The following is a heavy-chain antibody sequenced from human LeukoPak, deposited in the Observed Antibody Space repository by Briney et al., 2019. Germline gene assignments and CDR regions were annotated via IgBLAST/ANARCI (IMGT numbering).Heavy chain of an antibody. D-gene: IGHD1-26*01. CDR2: IYHSGST. CDR3: ARETGTYSAFDY. J-gene: IGHJ4*02. V-gene: IGHV4-38-2*02. Sequence: SQTLSLTCTVSGYSISSGYYWAWIRQPPGKGLEWIGTIYHSGSTYSNPSLKSRVTISVDTSKNQFSLRLSSVTAADTAVYYCARETGTYSAFDYWGQGTLVTVSS. CDR1: GYSISSGYY.